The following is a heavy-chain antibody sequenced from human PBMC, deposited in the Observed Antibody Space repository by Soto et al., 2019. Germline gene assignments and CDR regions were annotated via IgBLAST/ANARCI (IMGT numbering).Heavy chain of an antibody. CDR3: ARAEEMYASGWYYFDY. Sequence: QVLLQESGPGLVKPSETLSLTCTVSGGSISSYYWSWIRQPPGKGLEWIGYIFYSGSTNHSPSLKSRVTISVDTSKSPFSLKLSSVTAADTAVYYCARAEEMYASGWYYFDYWGQGTLVTVSS. D-gene: IGHD6-19*01. CDR2: IFYSGST. V-gene: IGHV4-59*01. J-gene: IGHJ4*02. CDR1: GGSISSYY.